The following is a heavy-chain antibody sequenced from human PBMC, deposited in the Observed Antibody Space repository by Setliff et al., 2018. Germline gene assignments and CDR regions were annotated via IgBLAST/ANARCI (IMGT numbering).Heavy chain of an antibody. CDR3: ARVSGFQYMDV. CDR2: IYYSGTT. V-gene: IGHV4-31*03. D-gene: IGHD3-3*01. Sequence: SETLSLTCTVSGGSISSGTYYWSWIRQHPGKGLEWIGCIYYSGTTYYNPSLKSRVTISLDTSKNQFSLNLSSVTAADTAVYYCARVSGFQYMDVWGKGTTVTVSS. J-gene: IGHJ6*03. CDR1: GGSISSGTYY.